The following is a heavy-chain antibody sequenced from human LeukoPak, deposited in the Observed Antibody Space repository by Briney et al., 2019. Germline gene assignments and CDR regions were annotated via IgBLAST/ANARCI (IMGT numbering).Heavy chain of an antibody. D-gene: IGHD6-13*01. Sequence: GGSLRLSCAASGFTFSRDSMNWVRQAPGKGLEWVSYINTGGSPIYYADSVRGRFTISRDNAKNSLYLQMNSLRAEDTAVYYCAPDATIAAAGRGQGTLVTVSS. J-gene: IGHJ4*02. V-gene: IGHV3-48*01. CDR2: INTGGSPI. CDR3: APDATIAAAG. CDR1: GFTFSRDS.